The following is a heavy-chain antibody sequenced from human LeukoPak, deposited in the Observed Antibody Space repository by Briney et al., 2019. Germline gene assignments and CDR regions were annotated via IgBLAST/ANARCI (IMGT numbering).Heavy chain of an antibody. V-gene: IGHV1-2*02. D-gene: IGHD3-9*01. Sequence: GASVKVSCKASGYTFTSYGISWVRQAPGQGPEWMGWINPNSGGTNYAQKFQGRVTMTRDTSISTAYMELSRLRSDDTAVYYCARGFAVLRYFDWLSATHYYFDYWGQGTLVTVSS. CDR3: ARGFAVLRYFDWLSATHYYFDY. CDR1: GYTFTSYG. CDR2: INPNSGGT. J-gene: IGHJ4*02.